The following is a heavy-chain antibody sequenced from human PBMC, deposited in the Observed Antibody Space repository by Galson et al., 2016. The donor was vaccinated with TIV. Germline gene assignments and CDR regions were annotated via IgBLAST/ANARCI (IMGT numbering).Heavy chain of an antibody. D-gene: IGHD2-21*02. CDR3: VKEYCDGDCRFDH. Sequence: TLSLTCSVSGDSVSSGGGFWSWIRQHPERGLEWLGYIHSSGSTYYRPSLKGRLMISLDAAQNQFSLRLTSVTAVDTAVYYCVKEYCDGDCRFDHWGQGTLVTVSS. J-gene: IGHJ5*02. V-gene: IGHV4-31*03. CDR1: GDSVSSGGGF. CDR2: IHSSGST.